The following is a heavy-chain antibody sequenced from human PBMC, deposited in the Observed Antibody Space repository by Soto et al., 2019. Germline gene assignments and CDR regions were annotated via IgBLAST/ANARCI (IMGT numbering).Heavy chain of an antibody. CDR1: GFTFSSYA. Sequence: PGGSLRLSCAASGFTFSSYAMSWVRQAPGKGLGWVSAISGSGGSTYYADSVKGRFTISRDNSKNTLYLQMSSLRGEDTAVYYCAKDGGRGYDAFDIWGQGTMVTVSS. J-gene: IGHJ3*02. CDR3: AKDGGRGYDAFDI. CDR2: ISGSGGST. D-gene: IGHD3-16*01. V-gene: IGHV3-23*01.